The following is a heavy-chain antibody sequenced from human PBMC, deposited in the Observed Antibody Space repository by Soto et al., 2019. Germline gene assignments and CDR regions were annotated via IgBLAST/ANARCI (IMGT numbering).Heavy chain of an antibody. Sequence: KPGGSLRLSCAASGFTFSSYSMNWVRQAPGKGLEWVSSISSSSSYIYYADSVKGRFTISRDNAKNSLYLQMNSLRAEDTAVYYCARDRIAVAGKKTYGMDVWGQGTTVTVSS. CDR2: ISSSSSYI. J-gene: IGHJ6*02. CDR3: ARDRIAVAGKKTYGMDV. D-gene: IGHD6-19*01. CDR1: GFTFSSYS. V-gene: IGHV3-21*01.